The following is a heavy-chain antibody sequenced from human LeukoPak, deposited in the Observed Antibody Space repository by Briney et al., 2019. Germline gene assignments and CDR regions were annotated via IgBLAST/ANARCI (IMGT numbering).Heavy chain of an antibody. CDR3: ARHGGYCSSTSCYYYYYYGMDV. J-gene: IGHJ6*02. CDR2: IYPGDSDT. Sequence: PGESLKISCQGSGSSFTSYWIGWVRQLPGKGLEWMGIIYPGDSDTRYSPSFQGQVTISADKSISTAYLQWSSLKASDTAMYYCARHGGYCSSTSCYYYYYYGMDVWGQGTTVTVSS. V-gene: IGHV5-51*01. D-gene: IGHD2-2*01. CDR1: GSSFTSYW.